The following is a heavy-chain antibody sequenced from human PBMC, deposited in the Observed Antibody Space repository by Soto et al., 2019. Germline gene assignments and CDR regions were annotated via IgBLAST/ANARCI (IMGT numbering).Heavy chain of an antibody. D-gene: IGHD5-12*01. Sequence: VQLAQSGAEVKKPGASVKVSCKTSGDSFNDYYIHWVRQAPGQGLEWMGWINPNGGATKYAQKLQGRVTVTRDTSIRTVYMELSSLRSDDTAVYYCARESGGATATLDYYYFYVDVWGKGTTVIVSS. CDR3: ARESGGATATLDYYYFYVDV. CDR1: GDSFNDYY. J-gene: IGHJ6*03. CDR2: INPNGGAT. V-gene: IGHV1-2*02.